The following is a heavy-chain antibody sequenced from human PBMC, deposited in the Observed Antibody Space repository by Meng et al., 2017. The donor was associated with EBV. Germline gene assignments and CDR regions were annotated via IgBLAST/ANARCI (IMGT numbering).Heavy chain of an antibody. J-gene: IGHJ4*02. CDR3: ARDFCGGDCYLFDY. D-gene: IGHD2-21*01. V-gene: IGHV1-46*01. Sequence: VELGEFGGEDKKSGCSVKVYCKTYGYTFTSYYMHWVRQAPGQGLEWMGIINPSGGSTSYAQKFQGRVTMTRDTSTSTVYMELSSLRSEDTAVYYCARDFCGGDCYLFDYWGQGTLVTVSS. CDR1: GYTFTSYY. CDR2: INPSGGST.